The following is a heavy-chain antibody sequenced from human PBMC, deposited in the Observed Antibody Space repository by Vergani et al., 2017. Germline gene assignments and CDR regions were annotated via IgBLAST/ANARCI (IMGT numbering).Heavy chain of an antibody. CDR1: GGSISSYY. V-gene: IGHV4-59*01. Sequence: QVQLQESGPGLVKPSETLSLTCTVSGGSISSYYWSWIRQPPGKGLEWIGYIYYSGSTNYNPSLKSRVTISVDTSKNQFSLKLSSVTAADTAVYYCARVFTYYYDSSGYYYFDYWGQGTLVTVSS. J-gene: IGHJ4*02. CDR2: IYYSGST. D-gene: IGHD3-22*01. CDR3: ARVFTYYYDSSGYYYFDY.